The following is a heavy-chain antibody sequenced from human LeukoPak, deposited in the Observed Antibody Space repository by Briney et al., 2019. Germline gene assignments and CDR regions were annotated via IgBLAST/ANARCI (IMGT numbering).Heavy chain of an antibody. CDR2: INGDGSWT. J-gene: IGHJ4*02. CDR3: VSFYETY. D-gene: IGHD2-2*01. CDR1: GFTFSTYC. Sequence: GGSLRLSCAASGFTFSTYCMHWVRQAPGKGLVWVSHINGDGSWTSYADSVKGRFTISKDNAKNTVYLQMNNLRAEDTAVYYCVSFYETYWGRGTLVTVSS. V-gene: IGHV3-74*01.